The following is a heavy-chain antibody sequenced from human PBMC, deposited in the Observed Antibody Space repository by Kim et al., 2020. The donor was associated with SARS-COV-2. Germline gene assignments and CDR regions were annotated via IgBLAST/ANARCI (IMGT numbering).Heavy chain of an antibody. CDR1: GGSISSYY. D-gene: IGHD2-2*01. V-gene: IGHV4-59*08. CDR2: IYYSGST. Sequence: SETLSLTCTVSGGSISSYYWSWIRQPPGKGLEWIGYIYYSGSTNYYPSLKSRVTISVDPSNNHFSLKLSSVTAADTAVYYCGSSVVGQVDNYYYGMDVWGRGTTGADSS. CDR3: GSSVVGQVDNYYYGMDV. J-gene: IGHJ6*02.